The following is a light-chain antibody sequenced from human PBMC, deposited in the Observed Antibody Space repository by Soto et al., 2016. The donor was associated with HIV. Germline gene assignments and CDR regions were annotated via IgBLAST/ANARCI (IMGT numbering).Light chain of an antibody. CDR3: QQLNSYPLT. V-gene: IGKV1-9*01. Sequence: DIQLTQSPSFLSASVGDKVTITCRASQGISSYLAWHQQKPGKAPKLLIYAASTLQSGVPSRFRGSGSGTEFTLTISSLQPEDFATYYCQQLNSYPLTFGGGTKVEIK. CDR2: AAS. J-gene: IGKJ4*01. CDR1: QGISSY.